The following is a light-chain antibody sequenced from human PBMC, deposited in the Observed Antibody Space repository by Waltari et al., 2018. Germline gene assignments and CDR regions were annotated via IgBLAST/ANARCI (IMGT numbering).Light chain of an antibody. CDR3: QQSIQWPYT. CDR1: QSVNRN. J-gene: IGKJ2*01. V-gene: IGKV3D-15*01. Sequence: DIAMTQSPATLSLSPGERATLSCRASQSVNRNLAWYQQKPGQPTRLLIYGVSSRATGIPDRFTGSGSGMEFTLTISSLEPEDVGIHHCQQSIQWPYTFGQGTKVEIK. CDR2: GVS.